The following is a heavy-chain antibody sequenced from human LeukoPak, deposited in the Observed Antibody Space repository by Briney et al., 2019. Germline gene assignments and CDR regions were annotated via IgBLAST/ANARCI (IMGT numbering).Heavy chain of an antibody. V-gene: IGHV1-18*01. CDR3: ARDRPFRGSYPMRYFDY. CDR2: ISAYNGNT. Sequence: GSVKVSCKASGYTFTSYGISWVRQAPGQGLEWMGWISAYNGNTNYAQKLQGRVTMTTDTSTSTAYMELRSLRSDDTAVYYCARDRPFRGSYPMRYFDYWGQGTLVTVSS. CDR1: GYTFTSYG. J-gene: IGHJ4*02. D-gene: IGHD1-26*01.